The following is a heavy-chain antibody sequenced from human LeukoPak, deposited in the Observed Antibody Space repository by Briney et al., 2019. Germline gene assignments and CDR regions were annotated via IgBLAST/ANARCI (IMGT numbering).Heavy chain of an antibody. CDR1: GGSFSGYY. J-gene: IGHJ2*01. CDR2: INHSGST. Sequence: SETLSLTCAVYGGSFSGYYWSWIRQPPGKGLEWIGEINHSGSTNYNPSLKSRVTISVDTSKNQFSLKLSSVTAADTAVYYCARLPTRSPKQWYFDLCGRGTLVTVSS. CDR3: ARLPTRSPKQWYFDL. V-gene: IGHV4-34*01.